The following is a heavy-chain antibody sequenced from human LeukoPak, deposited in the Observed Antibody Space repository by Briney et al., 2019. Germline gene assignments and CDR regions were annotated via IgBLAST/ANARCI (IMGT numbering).Heavy chain of an antibody. J-gene: IGHJ4*02. CDR2: FDPEDGET. V-gene: IGHV1-24*01. D-gene: IGHD3-22*01. CDR3: ATGIGTRAVTMIPA. CDR1: GYTLTELS. Sequence: ASVKVSCKVSGYTLTELSMHWVRQAPGKGLEWMGGFDPEDGETIYAQKFQGRVTMTEDTSTDTVYMELSSLRSEDTAVYYCATGIGTRAVTMIPAWGQGTLVTGSS.